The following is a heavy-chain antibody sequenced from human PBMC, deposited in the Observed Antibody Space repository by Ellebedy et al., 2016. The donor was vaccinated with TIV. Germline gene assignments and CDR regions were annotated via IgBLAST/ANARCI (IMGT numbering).Heavy chain of an antibody. J-gene: IGHJ4*02. D-gene: IGHD3-9*01. CDR1: GFTFTTYV. CDR3: ARDYDILTGSSELFDY. V-gene: IGHV3-23*01. CDR2: ISGSGGST. Sequence: GESLKISXAASGFTFTTYVMSWVRQAPGKGLEWVSAISGSGGSTYYADSVKGRFTISRDNSKNTLYLQMNSLRAEDTAVYYCARDYDILTGSSELFDYWGQGTRVTVSS.